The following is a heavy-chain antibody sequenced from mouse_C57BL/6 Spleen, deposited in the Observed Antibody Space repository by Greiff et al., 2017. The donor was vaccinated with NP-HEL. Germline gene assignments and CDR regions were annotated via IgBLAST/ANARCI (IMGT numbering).Heavy chain of an antibody. CDR2: IYLYNGVS. CDR1: GYSFTAYY. V-gene: IGHV1-31*01. J-gene: IGHJ2*01. Sequence: EVQLQQSGPELVKPGASVKISCRPSGYSFTAYYMNWVRQSHGNTLDWFGYIYLYNGVSSYNQKFKGKATLTVDKSSITAYMELRSLTSEDSAVYYCARANIDTVVAMDYWGQGTTVTVSS. D-gene: IGHD1-1*01. CDR3: ARANIDTVVAMDY.